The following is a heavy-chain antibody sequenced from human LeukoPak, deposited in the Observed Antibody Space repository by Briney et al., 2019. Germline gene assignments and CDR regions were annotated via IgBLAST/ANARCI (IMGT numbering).Heavy chain of an antibody. Sequence: SETLSLTCTVSGYSISSGYYWGWIRRPPGKGLEWIGSIYHSGSTYYNPSLKSRVTISVDTSKNQFSLKLSSVTAADTAVYYCARVLGSRVVTQNHYYYYYYMDVWGKGTTVTISS. J-gene: IGHJ6*03. D-gene: IGHD4-23*01. CDR3: ARVLGSRVVTQNHYYYYYYMDV. CDR1: GYSISSGYY. V-gene: IGHV4-38-2*02. CDR2: IYHSGST.